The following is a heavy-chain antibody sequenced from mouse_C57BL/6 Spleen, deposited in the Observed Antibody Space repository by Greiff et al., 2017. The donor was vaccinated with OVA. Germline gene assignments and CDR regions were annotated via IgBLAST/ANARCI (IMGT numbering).Heavy chain of an antibody. CDR2: IWTGGGT. CDR3: ASTVVASFDY. J-gene: IGHJ2*01. Sequence: QVQLKQSGPGLVAPSQSLSITCTVSGFSLTSYAISWVRQPPGKGLEWLGVIWTGGGTNYNSALKTRLSINKDNSKSQVYLKMSSLQTDDTARYYCASTVVASFDYWGQGTTLTVSS. D-gene: IGHD1-1*01. V-gene: IGHV2-9-1*01. CDR1: GFSLTSYA.